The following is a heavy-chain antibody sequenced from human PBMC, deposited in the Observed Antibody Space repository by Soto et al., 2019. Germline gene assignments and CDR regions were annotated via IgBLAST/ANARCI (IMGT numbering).Heavy chain of an antibody. Sequence: GASVKVSCKASGGTFSSYAISWVRQAPGQGLEWMGGIIPIFGTANYAQKFQGRVTITADESTSTAYMELSSLRSEDTAVYYCARDQIEMATTHVPSRYFDLWGRGTLVTVS. CDR1: GGTFSSYA. CDR3: ARDQIEMATTHVPSRYFDL. D-gene: IGHD1-1*01. J-gene: IGHJ2*01. CDR2: IIPIFGTA. V-gene: IGHV1-69*13.